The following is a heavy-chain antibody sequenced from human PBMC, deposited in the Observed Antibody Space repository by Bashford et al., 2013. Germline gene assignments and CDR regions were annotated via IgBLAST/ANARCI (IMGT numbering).Heavy chain of an antibody. Sequence: SETLSLTCTVSGGSISSGGYYWSWIRQHPGKGLEWIGYIYYSGSTYYNPSLKSRVTISVDTSKNQFSLKLSSVTAADTAVYYCARVNTERYFDWLPGSGGEPNAFDIWGQGTMVTVSS. J-gene: IGHJ3*02. CDR1: GGSISSGGYY. CDR2: IYYSGST. D-gene: IGHD3-9*01. V-gene: IGHV4-31*03. CDR3: ARVNTERYFDWLPGSGGEPNAFDI.